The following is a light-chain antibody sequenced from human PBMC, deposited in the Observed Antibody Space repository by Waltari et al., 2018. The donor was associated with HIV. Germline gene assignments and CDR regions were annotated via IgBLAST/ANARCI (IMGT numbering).Light chain of an antibody. Sequence: QSALTQPASVSGSPGQSITISCTGTSSDVGSYNLVSWYQQHPGKAPKLMIYEVRKRHSGVSNRFSGSKSGNTASLTISGLQAEDEADYYCCSYAGSSTVVFGGGTKLTVL. CDR2: EVR. CDR3: CSYAGSSTVV. V-gene: IGLV2-23*02. J-gene: IGLJ2*01. CDR1: SSDVGSYNL.